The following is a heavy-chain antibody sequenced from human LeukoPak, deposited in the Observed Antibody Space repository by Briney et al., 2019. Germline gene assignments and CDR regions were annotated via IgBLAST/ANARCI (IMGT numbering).Heavy chain of an antibody. CDR2: ISASNINT. J-gene: IGHJ4*02. Sequence: ASVKVSCKTSGYTFTSYGFSWVRQAPGQGLEWMGWISASNINTHYAQRLQGRVTMTTDTSTSTAYMELRSLRSDDTAVYYCASAGPYSRLDYWGQGTLVTVSS. V-gene: IGHV1-18*01. CDR3: ASAGPYSRLDY. D-gene: IGHD6-13*01. CDR1: GYTFTSYG.